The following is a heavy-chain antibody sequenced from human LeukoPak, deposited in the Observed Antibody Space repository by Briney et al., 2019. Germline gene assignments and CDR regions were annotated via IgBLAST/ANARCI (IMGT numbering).Heavy chain of an antibody. D-gene: IGHD3-10*01. Sequence: GSSVKVSCKASGYTFTSYAMNWVRQAPGQGLEWMGWINTNTGNPTYAQGFTGRFVFSLDTSVSTAYLQTSSLKAEDTAVYYCARDTMSYYYGSGSPNPSYYYYYYGMDVWGQGTTVTVSS. J-gene: IGHJ6*02. CDR1: GYTFTSYA. V-gene: IGHV7-4-1*02. CDR2: INTNTGNP. CDR3: ARDTMSYYYGSGSPNPSYYYYYYGMDV.